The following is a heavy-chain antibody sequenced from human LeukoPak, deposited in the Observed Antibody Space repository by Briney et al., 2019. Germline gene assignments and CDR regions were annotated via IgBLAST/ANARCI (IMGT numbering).Heavy chain of an antibody. CDR3: ARDRGVEIVVVPAATYRNDAFDI. CDR1: GYTFTSYG. CDR2: ISAYNGNT. V-gene: IGHV1-18*01. D-gene: IGHD2-2*01. Sequence: GASVKVSCKASGYTFTSYGISWVRQAPGQGLEWMGWISAYNGNTNYAQKLQGRVTMTTDTSTSTAYMELRSLRSDDTAVYYCARDRGVEIVVVPAATYRNDAFDIWGQGTMVTVSS. J-gene: IGHJ3*02.